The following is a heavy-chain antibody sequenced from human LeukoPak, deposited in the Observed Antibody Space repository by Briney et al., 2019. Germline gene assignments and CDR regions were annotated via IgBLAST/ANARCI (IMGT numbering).Heavy chain of an antibody. J-gene: IGHJ4*02. CDR1: GFTFSSYA. CDR2: ISYDGSNK. Sequence: PGGSLRLSCAASGFTFSSYAMHWVRQAPGKGLEWVAVISYDGSNKYYADSVKGRFTISRDNSKNTLYLQMNSLRAEDTAVYYCARVIAYYDFWSGYDYWGQGTLVTVSS. CDR3: ARVIAYYDFWSGYDY. D-gene: IGHD3-3*01. V-gene: IGHV3-30-3*01.